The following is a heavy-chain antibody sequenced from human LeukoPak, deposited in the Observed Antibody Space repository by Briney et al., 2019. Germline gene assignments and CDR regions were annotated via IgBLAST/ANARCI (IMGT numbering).Heavy chain of an antibody. CDR3: ARHYSNYYFDY. D-gene: IGHD4-11*01. CDR2: IYYSGST. V-gene: IGHV4-39*01. J-gene: IGHJ4*02. Sequence: SETLSLTCTVSGGSISSSSYYWGWIRQPPGKGLEWIGSIYYSGSTYYNPSLKSRVTISVDTSKNQFSLKLSSVTAADTAVYYCARHYSNYYFDYWGQGTLVTVSS. CDR1: GGSISSSSYY.